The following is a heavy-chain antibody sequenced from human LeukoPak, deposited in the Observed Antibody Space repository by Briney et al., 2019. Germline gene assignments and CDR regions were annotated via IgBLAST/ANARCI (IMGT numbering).Heavy chain of an antibody. D-gene: IGHD2-2*01. V-gene: IGHV1-69*04. Sequence: SVKVSCKASGGTFSSYAISWVRQAPGQGLEWMGRIIPILGIANYAQKFQGRVTITADKSTSTAYMELSSLRSEDAAVYYCARGYVKDVWGQGTTVTVSS. CDR2: IIPILGIA. J-gene: IGHJ6*02. CDR3: ARGYVKDV. CDR1: GGTFSSYA.